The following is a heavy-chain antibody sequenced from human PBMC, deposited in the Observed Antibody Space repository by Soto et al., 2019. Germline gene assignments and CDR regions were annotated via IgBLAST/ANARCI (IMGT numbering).Heavy chain of an antibody. J-gene: IGHJ4*02. CDR1: WCYIRSHY. Sequence: EIPYIPRSCSWCYIRSHYGSRIRRTPGKGLEWIGYIYYSGSTNYNPSLKSRVTISVDTSKNQFSLKLSSVTAADTAVYYFASAARVVVSATPGALDVWGQGTLVTVSS. V-gene: IGHV4-59*11. CDR3: ASAARVVVSATPGALDV. D-gene: IGHD2-15*01. CDR2: IYYSGST.